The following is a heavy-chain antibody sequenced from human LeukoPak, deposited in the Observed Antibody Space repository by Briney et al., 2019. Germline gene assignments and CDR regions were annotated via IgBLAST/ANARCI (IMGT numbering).Heavy chain of an antibody. CDR1: GGSISSSAY. CDR3: VSPRGFSYGYFDY. V-gene: IGHV4-39*01. J-gene: IGHJ4*02. CDR2: VYYSKNT. Sequence: SETLSLTCTVSGGSISSSAYWGWIRQPPGKGLEWIGSVYYSKNTYYNPSLKSRVTISADTSKNQFSLTLGSVSATDTAVYYCVSPRGFSYGYFDYWGQGTLVTVSS. D-gene: IGHD5-18*01.